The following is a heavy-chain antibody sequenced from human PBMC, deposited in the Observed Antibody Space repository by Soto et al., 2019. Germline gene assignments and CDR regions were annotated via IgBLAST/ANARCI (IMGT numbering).Heavy chain of an antibody. CDR3: AKNGLGSLGTYCKSGACHYAFDI. J-gene: IGHJ3*02. V-gene: IGHV3-23*01. CDR2: ISGGGDGT. D-gene: IGHD2-21*02. CDR1: GFTFINYA. Sequence: EVQLLESGGGLVQPGGSLRLSCAASGFTFINYAMTWVRQAPGKGLEWVSTISGGGDGTYYADSVKVRFTISRDNSRNTVDLQMISLRAEDTAVYYCAKNGLGSLGTYCKSGACHYAFDIWGKWTMVTVSS.